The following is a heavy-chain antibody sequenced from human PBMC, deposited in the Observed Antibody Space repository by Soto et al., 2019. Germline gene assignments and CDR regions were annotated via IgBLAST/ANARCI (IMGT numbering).Heavy chain of an antibody. CDR1: GGSISSGGYY. J-gene: IGHJ4*02. CDR2: IYYSGTT. Sequence: QVQLQESGPGLVKPSQTLSLTCNVSGGSISSGGYYWSWIRQHPGKGLEWIGYIYYSGTTYYNPSPKSRLTISVDKSKNQFSLKLSSVTAADTAVYYCASQATGWYPDYWGQGTLVTVSS. V-gene: IGHV4-31*03. CDR3: ASQATGWYPDY. D-gene: IGHD6-19*01.